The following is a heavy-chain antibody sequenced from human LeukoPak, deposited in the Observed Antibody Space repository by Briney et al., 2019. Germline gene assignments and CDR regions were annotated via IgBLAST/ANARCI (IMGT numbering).Heavy chain of an antibody. V-gene: IGHV3-48*01. CDR1: GFLFSSCS. CDR3: ARDDSYDAFDI. Sequence: GGSLRPSCAASGFLFSSCSMTWVRQAPGKGREWVSYITSSSSTIFYADSVKGRFTISRDNAKNSLYLQMNSLRADDTAVYYCARDDSYDAFDIWGQGTMVTVSS. D-gene: IGHD2-21*02. J-gene: IGHJ3*02. CDR2: ITSSSSTI.